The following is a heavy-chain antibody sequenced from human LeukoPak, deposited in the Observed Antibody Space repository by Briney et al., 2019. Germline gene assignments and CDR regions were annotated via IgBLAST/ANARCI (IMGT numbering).Heavy chain of an antibody. V-gene: IGHV4-39*07. CDR2: IYYSGST. D-gene: IGHD2-15*01. CDR1: GGSISSSSYY. CDR3: ARVTSQRGPIVVVVAAKYYFDY. J-gene: IGHJ4*02. Sequence: PSETLSLTCTVSGGSISSSSYYWGWIRQPPGKGLEWIGSIYYSGSTYYNPSLKSRVTISVDTSKNQFSLKLSSVTAADTAVYYCARVTSQRGPIVVVVAAKYYFDYWGQGTPVTVSS.